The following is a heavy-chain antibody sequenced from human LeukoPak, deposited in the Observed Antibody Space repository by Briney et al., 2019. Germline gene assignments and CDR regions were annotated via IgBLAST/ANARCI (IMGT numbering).Heavy chain of an antibody. CDR3: ARLVEGQRGQQLGSWELTRGYYYMDV. D-gene: IGHD6-13*01. CDR1: GYSISSGYY. J-gene: IGHJ6*03. V-gene: IGHV4-38-2*02. Sequence: PSETLSLTCTVSGYSISSGYYWGWIRQPPGKGLEWIGSIYHSGSTYYNPSLKSRVTISVDTSKNQFSLKLSSVTAADTAVYYCARLVEGQRGQQLGSWELTRGYYYMDVWGKGTTVTVSS. CDR2: IYHSGST.